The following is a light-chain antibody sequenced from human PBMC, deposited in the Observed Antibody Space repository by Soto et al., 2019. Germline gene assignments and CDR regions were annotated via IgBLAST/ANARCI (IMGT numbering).Light chain of an antibody. Sequence: EIVMTPSPAPLSVSPGERATLSCRASQSVANRLAWYQHTPGQAPRLLIYGATYRATGVPAKFSGSGSGTEFTLTITSLQSEDFALYYCQQYIDWPRTFGQGTKVDIK. J-gene: IGKJ1*01. CDR2: GAT. CDR3: QQYIDWPRT. CDR1: QSVANR. V-gene: IGKV3-15*01.